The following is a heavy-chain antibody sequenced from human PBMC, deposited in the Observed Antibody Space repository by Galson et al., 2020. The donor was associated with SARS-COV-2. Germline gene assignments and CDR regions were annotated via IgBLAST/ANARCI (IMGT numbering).Heavy chain of an antibody. Sequence: SCAASGFTFSSYDMHWVRQPTGKRLEWVSAIDTAAYTYYTDSVKGRFTISRENAKKSLYLQMNSLRAEDTAVYYCAKIAATGDAFDIWGQGTMVSVSS. CDR2: IDTAAYT. CDR1: GFTFSSYD. CDR3: AKIAATGDAFDI. V-gene: IGHV3-13*01. J-gene: IGHJ3*02. D-gene: IGHD6-13*01.